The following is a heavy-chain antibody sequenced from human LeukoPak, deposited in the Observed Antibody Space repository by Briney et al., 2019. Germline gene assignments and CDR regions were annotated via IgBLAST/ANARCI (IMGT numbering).Heavy chain of an antibody. CDR3: ATGVATAFTY. J-gene: IGHJ4*02. CDR2: IHPNSGDR. CDR1: GYTFTDYY. Sequence: ASVKVSCKASGYTFTDYYIHWVRQAPGQGLEWMAWIHPNSGDRYSAPKFQGRVTMTRDTSISTASMELSWLTSDDTAVYYCATGVATAFTYWGQGTLVTVSS. V-gene: IGHV1-2*02. D-gene: IGHD5-12*01.